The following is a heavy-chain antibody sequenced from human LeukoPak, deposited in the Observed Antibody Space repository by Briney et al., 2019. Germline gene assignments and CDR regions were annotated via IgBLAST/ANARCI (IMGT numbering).Heavy chain of an antibody. CDR2: ITSSGTTT. V-gene: IGHV3-11*01. J-gene: IGHJ4*02. D-gene: IGHD4/OR15-4a*01. Sequence: GGSLRLSCSASGFSFSDSYMSWFRLSAEKGLEWIAYITSSGTTTGYADSVKGRFTISRVNAKNPLYLQMNSLRPEDTAVYYCARDPDYGDPYWGQGTLVTVSS. CDR1: GFSFSDSY. CDR3: ARDPDYGDPY.